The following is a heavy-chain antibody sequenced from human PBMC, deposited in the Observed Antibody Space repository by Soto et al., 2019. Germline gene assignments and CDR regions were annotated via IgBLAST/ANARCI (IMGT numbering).Heavy chain of an antibody. J-gene: IGHJ5*02. CDR2: IIPIFGTA. V-gene: IGHV1-69*01. CDR3: AREPGRDGYNYGWCDP. D-gene: IGHD5-12*01. CDR1: GGTFSSYA. Sequence: QVQLVQSGAEVKKPGSSVKVSCKASGGTFSSYAISWVRQAPGQGLEWMGGIIPIFGTANYAQKFQGRVTITADESTSTAYMELSSLRSEDKAVDYCAREPGRDGYNYGWCDPWGQGTLVTVSS.